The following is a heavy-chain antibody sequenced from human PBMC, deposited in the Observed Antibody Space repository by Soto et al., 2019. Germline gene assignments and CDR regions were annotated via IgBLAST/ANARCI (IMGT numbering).Heavy chain of an antibody. D-gene: IGHD6-6*01. Sequence: SGPTLVNPTQALTLTCTFSGFSISTSGVGVGWIRQPPGKALEWLALIYWDDDKRYSPSLKSRLTITKDTSKNQVVLTMTNMDPVDTATYYCAHIAGIAARRSDAFDIWGQGTMVTVS. J-gene: IGHJ3*02. CDR3: AHIAGIAARRSDAFDI. CDR1: GFSISTSGVG. CDR2: IYWDDDK. V-gene: IGHV2-5*02.